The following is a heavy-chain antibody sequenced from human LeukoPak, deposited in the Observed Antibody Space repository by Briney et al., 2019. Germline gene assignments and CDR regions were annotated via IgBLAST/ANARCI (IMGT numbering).Heavy chain of an antibody. D-gene: IGHD2-2*01. CDR2: IGTAGDT. Sequence: GGPLRLSCVASGFSISTYDMFWVRQPTGKGLEWVSVIGTAGDTYYPDSVKDRFTISRDNVRNSLYLQMINLRAGDTAIYYCARAGKEYQFHGMDVWGQGSTVTVSS. J-gene: IGHJ6*02. CDR1: GFSISTYD. CDR3: ARAGKEYQFHGMDV. V-gene: IGHV3-13*01.